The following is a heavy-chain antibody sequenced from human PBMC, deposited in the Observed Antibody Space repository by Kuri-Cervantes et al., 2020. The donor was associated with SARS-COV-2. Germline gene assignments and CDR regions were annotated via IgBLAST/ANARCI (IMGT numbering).Heavy chain of an antibody. Sequence: GGSLRLSCSASGLTFSHYVMHWVRQAPGKGLEYVSAINNDGYYTYYTDSMKGRFIISRDNSKNTLYLQMSSLRAEDTAVYYCVKSLRFLEWLPLDYWGQGTLVTVSS. CDR3: VKSLRFLEWLPLDY. CDR1: GLTFSHYV. CDR2: INNDGYYT. V-gene: IGHV3-64D*08. J-gene: IGHJ4*02. D-gene: IGHD3-3*01.